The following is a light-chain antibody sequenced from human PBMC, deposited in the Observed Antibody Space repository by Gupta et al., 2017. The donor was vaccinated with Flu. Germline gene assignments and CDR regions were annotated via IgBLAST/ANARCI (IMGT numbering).Light chain of an antibody. Sequence: DIQMTQSPSSVSASVGDRVTITCRASQYISNWVAWYQQKPGKPPNLLIYAASSWQSGVPSRFSGSVSGTELTLASDARQPEDVATYYCQQANNRPPLSFGGGTKVELK. CDR3: QQANNRPPLS. CDR2: AAS. CDR1: QYISNW. V-gene: IGKV1-12*01. J-gene: IGKJ4*01.